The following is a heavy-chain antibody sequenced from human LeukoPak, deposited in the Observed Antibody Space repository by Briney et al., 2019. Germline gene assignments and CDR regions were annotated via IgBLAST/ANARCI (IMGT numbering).Heavy chain of an antibody. D-gene: IGHD4-23*01. Sequence: GGSLRLSCAASGFPLDDYAMHWVRQAPGKGLEWVSGISWNSGSIGYADSVKGRFTISRDNAKNSLYLQMNSLRAEDTALYYCAKDFDDYGGAIDYWGQGTLVTVSS. V-gene: IGHV3-9*01. J-gene: IGHJ4*02. CDR1: GFPLDDYA. CDR3: AKDFDDYGGAIDY. CDR2: ISWNSGSI.